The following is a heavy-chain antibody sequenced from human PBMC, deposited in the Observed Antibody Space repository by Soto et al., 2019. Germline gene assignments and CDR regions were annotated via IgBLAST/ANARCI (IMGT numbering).Heavy chain of an antibody. J-gene: IGHJ5*02. D-gene: IGHD1-26*01. CDR1: GGTFSSYT. CDR2: IIPILGIA. V-gene: IGHV1-69*02. Sequence: QVQLVQSGAEVKKPGSSVKVSCKASGGTFSSYTISWVRQAPGQGLEWMGRIIPILGIANYAQKFQGRVTITADKSTSTAYMELSSLRSDDTAVYYCARGVVGATRWFDPWGQGTLVTVSS. CDR3: ARGVVGATRWFDP.